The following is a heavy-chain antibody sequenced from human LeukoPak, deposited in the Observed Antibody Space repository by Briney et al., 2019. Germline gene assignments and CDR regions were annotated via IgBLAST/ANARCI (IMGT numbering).Heavy chain of an antibody. CDR3: ARDRGYGSGSYGYFDY. Sequence: PGGSLRLSCAASGFTFSSYSMNWVRQAPGKGLEWVSSISSSSSYIYYADSVKGRFTISRDNAKNSLYLQMNSLRAEDTAVYYCARDRGYGSGSYGYFDYWGQGTLVTVSS. D-gene: IGHD3-10*01. V-gene: IGHV3-21*01. CDR1: GFTFSSYS. CDR2: ISSSSSYI. J-gene: IGHJ4*02.